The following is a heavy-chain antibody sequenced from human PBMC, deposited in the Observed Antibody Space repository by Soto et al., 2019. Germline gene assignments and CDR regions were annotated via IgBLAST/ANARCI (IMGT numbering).Heavy chain of an antibody. D-gene: IGHD2-21*01. CDR1: VDSVSSNSAA. J-gene: IGHJ6*03. Sequence: SPTHSLTCAISVDSVSSNSAASNWIKQSPSRGLEWLGRTYYRSKWYNDYAVSVKSRITINPDTSKNQFSLQLNSVTPEDTAVYYCARGTCGGDCYAYYYYYMDVWGKGTTVTVSS. CDR3: ARGTCGGDCYAYYYYYMDV. CDR2: TYYRSKWYN. V-gene: IGHV6-1*01.